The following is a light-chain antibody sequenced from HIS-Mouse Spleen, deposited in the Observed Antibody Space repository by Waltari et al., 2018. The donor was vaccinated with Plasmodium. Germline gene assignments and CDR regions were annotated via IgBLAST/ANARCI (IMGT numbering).Light chain of an antibody. CDR3: QQYYSTPWT. V-gene: IGKV4-1*01. CDR1: QSVLYSSNNKNY. J-gene: IGKJ1*01. CDR2: GAA. Sequence: DIVMTQSPDSLAVSLGERATINCKSSQSVLYSSNNKNYLAWYQQKPGQPPKLFIYGAATRESGVPDRFSGSGSGTEFTLTISSLQAEDVAVYYCQQYYSTPWTFGQGTKVEIK.